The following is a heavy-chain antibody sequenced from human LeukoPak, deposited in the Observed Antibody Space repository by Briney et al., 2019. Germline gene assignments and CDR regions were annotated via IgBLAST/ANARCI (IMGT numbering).Heavy chain of an antibody. CDR1: GFTLSSYE. CDR3: ARDSAYGDSPWGDY. CDR2: ISSSGSTI. J-gene: IGHJ4*02. V-gene: IGHV3-48*03. D-gene: IGHD4-17*01. Sequence: GGSLRLSCAASGFTLSSYEMNWVRQAPGKGLEWVSYISSSGSTIYYADSVKGRFTISRDNAKNSLYLQMNSLRAEDTAVYYCARDSAYGDSPWGDYWGQGTLVTVSS.